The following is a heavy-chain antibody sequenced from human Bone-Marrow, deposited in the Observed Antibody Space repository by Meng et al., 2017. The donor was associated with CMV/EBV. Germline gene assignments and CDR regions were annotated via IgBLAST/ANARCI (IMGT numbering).Heavy chain of an antibody. V-gene: IGHV3-30*04. CDR3: ARDLRRFSPFQASVEY. CDR2: ISYDGSNK. CDR1: GFTFSNYA. Sequence: GESLKISCAASGFTFSNYAIHWVRQAPGKGLEWVAVISYDGSNKYYADSVKGRFTVSRDNSKNTLYLQMNSLRAEDTAVYYCARDLRRFSPFQASVEYWGQGTLVTVSS. J-gene: IGHJ4*02. D-gene: IGHD3-3*01.